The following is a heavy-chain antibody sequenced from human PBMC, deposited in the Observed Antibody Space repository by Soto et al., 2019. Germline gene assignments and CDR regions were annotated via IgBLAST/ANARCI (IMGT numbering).Heavy chain of an antibody. CDR3: ARGIAGSYPL. CDR2: IGAAGDT. J-gene: IGHJ4*02. D-gene: IGHD3-10*01. V-gene: IGHV3-13*04. Sequence: GGSLRLSCAAPGFTFSSYDMHWVRQATGKGLEWVSSIGAAGDTHYPASVKGRFSISRENAKNSLYLQMNSLRAGDTAIYYCARGIAGSYPLWGQGTPVTVSS. CDR1: GFTFSSYD.